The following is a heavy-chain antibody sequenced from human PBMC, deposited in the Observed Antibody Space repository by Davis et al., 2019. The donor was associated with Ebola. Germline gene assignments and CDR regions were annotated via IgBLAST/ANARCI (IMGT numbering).Heavy chain of an antibody. J-gene: IGHJ6*02. V-gene: IGHV3-7*01. CDR3: ARVMSRTALGDLYYYYYGMDV. D-gene: IGHD1-14*01. Sequence: GESLKISCAASGFTFSSYAMHWVRQAPGKGLEWVANIKQDGSEKYYADSVKGRFTISRDNSKNTLYLQMNSLRAEDTAVYYCARVMSRTALGDLYYYYYGMDVWGQGTTVTVSS. CDR1: GFTFSSYA. CDR2: IKQDGSEK.